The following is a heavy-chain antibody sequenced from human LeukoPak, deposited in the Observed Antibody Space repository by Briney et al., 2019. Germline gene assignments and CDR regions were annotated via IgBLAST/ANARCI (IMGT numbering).Heavy chain of an antibody. CDR3: AKIPEPYCTTTVCYQGYFDY. D-gene: IGHD2-2*01. CDR1: GFSFSNYG. Sequence: PGGSLRLSCAASGFSFSNYGMHWVRQAPGKGLEWVAFIRYDGNYKYHIDSVKGRFTISRDNSKNTLYLQMNSLRPEDTAVYFCAKIPEPYCTTTVCYQGYFDYWGQGTLVTVSS. V-gene: IGHV3-30*02. CDR2: IRYDGNYK. J-gene: IGHJ4*02.